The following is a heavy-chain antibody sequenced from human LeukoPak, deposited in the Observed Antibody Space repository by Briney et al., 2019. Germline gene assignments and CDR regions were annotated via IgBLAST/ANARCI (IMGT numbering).Heavy chain of an antibody. Sequence: GGSLRLSCAASGFTFSDYYMSWIRQAPGKGLEWVSYISSSGSTIYYADSVKGRFTISRDNAKNSLYLQMNSLRAEDTAVYYCAKPLWYQLLFGAFDIWGQGTMVTVSS. CDR3: AKPLWYQLLFGAFDI. CDR2: ISSSGSTI. CDR1: GFTFSDYY. V-gene: IGHV3-11*01. J-gene: IGHJ3*02. D-gene: IGHD2-2*01.